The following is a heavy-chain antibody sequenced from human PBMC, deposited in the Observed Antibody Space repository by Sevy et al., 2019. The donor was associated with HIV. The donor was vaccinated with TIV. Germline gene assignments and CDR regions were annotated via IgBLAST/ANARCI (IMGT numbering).Heavy chain of an antibody. Sequence: GGSLRLSCAASGFTFDDYAMHWVRQAPGKGLEWVSGISWNSGSIGYADSVKGRFTISRDNAKNSLYLQMNSLGAEDTALYYCAKDIRSTSDAFDIWGQGTMVTVSS. D-gene: IGHD2-2*01. J-gene: IGHJ3*02. CDR2: ISWNSGSI. CDR3: AKDIRSTSDAFDI. V-gene: IGHV3-9*01. CDR1: GFTFDDYA.